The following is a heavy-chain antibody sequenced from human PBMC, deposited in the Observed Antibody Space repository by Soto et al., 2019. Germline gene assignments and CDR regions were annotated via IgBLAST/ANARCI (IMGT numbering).Heavy chain of an antibody. Sequence: GGSLRLSCSASGFTFSSYAMHWVRQAPGKGLEYVSAISSNGGSTYYADSVKGRFTISRDNSKNTLYLQMSSLRAEDTAVYYCVKVVDSSGWYWYYYGMDVWGQGTTVTISS. CDR1: GFTFSSYA. CDR2: ISSNGGST. D-gene: IGHD6-19*01. V-gene: IGHV3-64D*08. J-gene: IGHJ6*02. CDR3: VKVVDSSGWYWYYYGMDV.